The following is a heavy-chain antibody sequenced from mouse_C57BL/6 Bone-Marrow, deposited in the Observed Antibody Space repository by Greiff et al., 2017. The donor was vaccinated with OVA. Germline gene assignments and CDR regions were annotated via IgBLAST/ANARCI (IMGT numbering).Heavy chain of an antibody. CDR1: GYTFTSYG. Sequence: VKLVESGAELARPGASVKLSCKASGYTFTSYGISWVKQRTGQGLEWIGEIYPRSGNTYYNEKFKGKATLTADKSSSTAYMELRSLTSEDSAVYFCASRSNYGAYWGQGTLVTVSA. V-gene: IGHV1-81*01. J-gene: IGHJ3*01. CDR3: ASRSNYGAY. CDR2: IYPRSGNT. D-gene: IGHD2-5*01.